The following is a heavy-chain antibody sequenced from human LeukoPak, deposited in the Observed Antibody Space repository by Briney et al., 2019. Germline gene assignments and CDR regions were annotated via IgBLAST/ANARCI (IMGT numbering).Heavy chain of an antibody. Sequence: SETLSLTCTVSGYSISSGYYWGWIRQPPGKGLEWIGSIYHSGSTYYNPSLKSRVTISVDTSKNQFSLKLSSVTAADTAVYYCAREGVELGRYFDWLLYFDYWGQGTLVTVSS. J-gene: IGHJ4*02. V-gene: IGHV4-38-2*02. D-gene: IGHD3-9*01. CDR1: GYSISSGYY. CDR3: AREGVELGRYFDWLLYFDY. CDR2: IYHSGST.